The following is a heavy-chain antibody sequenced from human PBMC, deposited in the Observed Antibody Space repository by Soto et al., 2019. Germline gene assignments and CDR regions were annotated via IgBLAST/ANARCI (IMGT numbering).Heavy chain of an antibody. CDR3: ASPGGGGPMADYYYGMNV. D-gene: IGHD3-10*01. CDR1: GYTFTSYA. J-gene: IGHJ6*02. Sequence: ASVKVSCKASGYTFTSYAMRWVRQAPGQRLEWMGWINAGNGNTKYSQKFQGRVTITRDTSASTAYMELSSLRSEDTAVYYCASPGGGGPMADYYYGMNVWGQGTTVTVSS. CDR2: INAGNGNT. V-gene: IGHV1-3*01.